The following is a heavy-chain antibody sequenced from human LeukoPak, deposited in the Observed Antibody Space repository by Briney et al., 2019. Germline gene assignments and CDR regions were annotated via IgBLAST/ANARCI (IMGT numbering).Heavy chain of an antibody. D-gene: IGHD5-12*01. CDR1: GFTFSSYS. CDR3: ARESSGYVGAFDI. Sequence: GGSLRLSCAASGFTFSSYSMNWVRQAPGKGLEWVSSISSRSSYIYYADSVKGRFTISRDNSKNTLYLQMNSLRAEDTAVYYCARESSGYVGAFDIWGQGTMVTVSS. CDR2: ISSRSSYI. V-gene: IGHV3-21*01. J-gene: IGHJ3*02.